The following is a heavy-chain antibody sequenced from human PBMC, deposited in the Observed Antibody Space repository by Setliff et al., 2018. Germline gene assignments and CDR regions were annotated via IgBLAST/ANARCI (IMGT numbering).Heavy chain of an antibody. CDR1: GYTFTGYY. V-gene: IGHV1-2*02. D-gene: IGHD3-16*01. CDR2: INPNSGGT. CDR3: ARELVIIATWGNSAMGEAFDI. Sequence: ASVKVSCKASGYTFTGYYMHWVRQAPGQGLEWMGWINPNSGGTNYAQKFQGRVTMTRDTSISTAYMEPSRLRSDDTAVYYCARELVIIATWGNSAMGEAFDIWGQGTMVTVSS. J-gene: IGHJ3*02.